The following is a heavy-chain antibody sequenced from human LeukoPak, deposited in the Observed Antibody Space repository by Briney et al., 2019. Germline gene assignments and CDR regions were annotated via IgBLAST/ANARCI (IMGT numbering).Heavy chain of an antibody. J-gene: IGHJ6*02. CDR2: IIPFLDTT. D-gene: IGHD3-10*01. CDR3: ARASELGEWFGDLLYI. CDR1: GGTFSSFP. V-gene: IGHV1-69*08. Sequence: SVKVSCKASGGTFSSFPISWVRQAPGQGLEWLGRIIPFLDTTNYAHKLQGRVKITADKSTSTAYLELRSLRSEDTAIYYCARASELGEWFGDLLYIWGQGTTVTVSS.